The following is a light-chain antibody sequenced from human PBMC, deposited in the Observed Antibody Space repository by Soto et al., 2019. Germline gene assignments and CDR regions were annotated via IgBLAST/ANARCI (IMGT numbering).Light chain of an antibody. CDR3: SSYAGSTNV. Sequence: QSALTQPASASGSPGQSVTISCTGTSSDVGGYNLVSWYQQHPGKAPKLMIYEVSKRPSGVTHRFSGSKSGNTASLTVSGLEAEDAAYYYCSSYAGSTNVFGGGTKLTVL. J-gene: IGLJ2*01. V-gene: IGLV2-8*01. CDR1: SSDVGGYNL. CDR2: EVS.